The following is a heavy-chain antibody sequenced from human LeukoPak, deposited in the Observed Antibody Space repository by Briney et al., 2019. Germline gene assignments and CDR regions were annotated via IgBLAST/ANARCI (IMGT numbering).Heavy chain of an antibody. Sequence: SQTLSLTCTVSGGSISSGDYYWSWIRQPPGKGLEWIGEINHSGSTNYNPSLKSRVTVSVDTSKNQFSLKLSSVTAADTAVYYCARGGVEMATAYFDYWGQGTLVTVSS. CDR3: ARGGVEMATAYFDY. V-gene: IGHV4-30-4*01. J-gene: IGHJ4*02. CDR1: GGSISSGDYY. D-gene: IGHD5-24*01. CDR2: INHSGST.